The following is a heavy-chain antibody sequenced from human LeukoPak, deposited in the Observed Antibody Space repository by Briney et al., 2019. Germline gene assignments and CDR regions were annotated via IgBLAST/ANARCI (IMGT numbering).Heavy chain of an antibody. CDR3: ARDFDILTHYAFDN. D-gene: IGHD3-9*01. V-gene: IGHV3-21*01. Sequence: PGESLRLSCAASGFTFSSYSMNWVRQAPGKGLEWVSSISSSSTYIYYRDSVKGRFTISRDNAKNSLYLQMNSLRAEDTAVYYCARDFDILTHYAFDNWGQGSLVTVSS. CDR1: GFTFSSYS. CDR2: ISSSSTYI. J-gene: IGHJ4*02.